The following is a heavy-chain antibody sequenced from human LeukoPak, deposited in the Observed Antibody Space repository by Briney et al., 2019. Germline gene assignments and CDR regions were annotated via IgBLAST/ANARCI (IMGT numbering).Heavy chain of an antibody. V-gene: IGHV3-33*01. Sequence: PGRSLRLSCAASGFTFTLSSYGMHWVRQAPGKGLEWVAVISYEGSLKYYADSVKGRFTISRDTSKNMLYLQMNSLRAEDTAVHYCSRYNTSSWDYWGQGTLVTVSS. CDR1: GFTFTLSSYG. D-gene: IGHD6-6*01. CDR2: ISYEGSLK. J-gene: IGHJ4*02. CDR3: SRYNTSSWDY.